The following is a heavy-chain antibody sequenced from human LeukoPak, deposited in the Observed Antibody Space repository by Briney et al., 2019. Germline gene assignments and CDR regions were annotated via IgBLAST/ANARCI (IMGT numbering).Heavy chain of an antibody. Sequence: PGGSLRLSCAASGFTFSSYAMSWVRQAPGKGLEWVSAISGSGGSTYYADSVKGRFAISRDNSKNTLYLQMNNLRAEDTAVYYCAKEAQRVLRNNWFDPWGQGTLVTVSS. D-gene: IGHD4/OR15-4a*01. J-gene: IGHJ5*02. CDR1: GFTFSSYA. V-gene: IGHV3-23*01. CDR2: ISGSGGST. CDR3: AKEAQRVLRNNWFDP.